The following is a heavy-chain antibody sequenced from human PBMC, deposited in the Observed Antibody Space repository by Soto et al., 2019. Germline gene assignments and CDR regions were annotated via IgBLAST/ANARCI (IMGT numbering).Heavy chain of an antibody. CDR1: GFSFRNYG. J-gene: IGHJ3*01. D-gene: IGHD6-19*01. V-gene: IGHV3-33*01. Sequence: QEQLVESGGGVVQPGRSLRLSCAASGFSFRNYGIHWVRQAPGKGLDWVAVIWYDGSMRYYADSVRGRFTISRDNSGNTVHLQMDRLRAEDTAVYYCARGWGRGVHNSGLDVWGQGTTVVVS. CDR3: ARGWGRGVHNSGLDV. CDR2: IWYDGSMR.